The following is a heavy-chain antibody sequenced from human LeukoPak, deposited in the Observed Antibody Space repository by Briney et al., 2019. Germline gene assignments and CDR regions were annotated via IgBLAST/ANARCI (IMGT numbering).Heavy chain of an antibody. D-gene: IGHD5-18*01. V-gene: IGHV3-64*04. Sequence: GGSLRLSCSASGFTFSSYAMHWVRQAPGKGLEYVSAISSNGGSTYYADSVKGRFTISRDNAKNSLYLQMNSLRAEDTAVYYCARDPHTAMVPYFDYWGQGTLVTVSS. J-gene: IGHJ4*02. CDR1: GFTFSSYA. CDR2: ISSNGGST. CDR3: ARDPHTAMVPYFDY.